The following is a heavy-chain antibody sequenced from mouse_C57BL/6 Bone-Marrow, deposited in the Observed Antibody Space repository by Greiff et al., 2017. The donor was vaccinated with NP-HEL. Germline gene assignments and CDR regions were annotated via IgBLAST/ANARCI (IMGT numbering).Heavy chain of an antibody. CDR2: INPSSGYT. D-gene: IGHD1-1*01. CDR1: GYTFTSYW. Sequence: LVESGAELAKPGASVKLSCKASGYTFTSYWMHWVKQRPGQGLEWIGYINPSSGYTKYNQKFKDKATLTADKSSSTAYMQLSSLTYEDSAGYYCAATECGFAYWGQGTLVTVSA. CDR3: AATECGFAY. V-gene: IGHV1-7*01. J-gene: IGHJ3*01.